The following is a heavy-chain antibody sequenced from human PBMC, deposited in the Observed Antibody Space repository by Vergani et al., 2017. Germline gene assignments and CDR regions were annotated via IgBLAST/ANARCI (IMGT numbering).Heavy chain of an antibody. J-gene: IGHJ4*02. Sequence: EVQLLESGGGLVQPGGSLRLTCAASEFTFSNYAMNWVRQAPGKGVELVSGISGSGVSAYYTDSVKGRFTISRDNSKNMLFLQMNNLRTEDTAIYYCAKQYFVSGNYLFDYWGQGTLVTVSS. CDR2: ISGSGVSA. V-gene: IGHV3-23*01. CDR3: AKQYFVSGNYLFDY. D-gene: IGHD3-10*01. CDR1: EFTFSNYA.